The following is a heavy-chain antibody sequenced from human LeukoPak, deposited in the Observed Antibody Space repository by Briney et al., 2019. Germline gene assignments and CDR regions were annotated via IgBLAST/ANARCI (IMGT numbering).Heavy chain of an antibody. Sequence: GESLKISCKGSGYSFTSYWIGWVRQMPGKGLEWMGIIYPGDSDTRYSPSFQGQVTISADKSISTAYLQWSSLKASDTAMYYCARRASGYCSSTSCPGYFDYWGKGTLVTVSS. CDR1: GYSFTSYW. CDR2: IYPGDSDT. J-gene: IGHJ4*02. D-gene: IGHD2-2*01. CDR3: ARRASGYCSSTSCPGYFDY. V-gene: IGHV5-51*01.